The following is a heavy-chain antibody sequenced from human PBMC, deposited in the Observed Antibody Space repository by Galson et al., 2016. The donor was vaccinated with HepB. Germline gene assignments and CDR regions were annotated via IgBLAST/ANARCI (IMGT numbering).Heavy chain of an antibody. CDR3: ARDRDATTVNRYFDL. J-gene: IGHJ2*01. CDR1: GGSISRYY. CDR2: INYTGST. D-gene: IGHD4-17*01. Sequence: TLSLTCTVSGGSISRYYWSWIRQPPGKGLEWIGYINYTGSTKYNPSLKSRVTISVDTSKNQFSLKLSSVTAADTAVYCARDRDATTVNRYFDLWGRGTLVSVSS. V-gene: IGHV4-59*01.